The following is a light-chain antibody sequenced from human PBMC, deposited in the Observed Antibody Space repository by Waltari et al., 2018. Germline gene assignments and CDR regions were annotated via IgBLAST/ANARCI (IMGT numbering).Light chain of an antibody. J-gene: IGKJ4*01. CDR2: KAS. Sequence: DIQLTQSPSTLSASVGDRVTITCRASQSLNNWLAWYQQRPGKAPKSLIFKASNLAFGVPSRFSGSGSGTVFTLTISSLQPDDFATYYCQQYNSGILTFGGGTKVEIK. CDR1: QSLNNW. V-gene: IGKV1-5*03. CDR3: QQYNSGILT.